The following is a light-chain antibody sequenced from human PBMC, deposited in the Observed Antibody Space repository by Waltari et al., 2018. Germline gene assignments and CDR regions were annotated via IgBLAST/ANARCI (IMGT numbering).Light chain of an antibody. J-gene: IGKJ2*01. CDR2: GAS. CDR1: QSVSSN. Sequence: EIVMTQSPATLSVSPGERATLSCRASQSVSSNLAWYQQKPGQAPRLLIYGASTRGTGIPVRFSGSGSGTEFTLTISSLQSEDFAVYYCQQYNNWPPYTFGQGTKVEIK. V-gene: IGKV3-15*01. CDR3: QQYNNWPPYT.